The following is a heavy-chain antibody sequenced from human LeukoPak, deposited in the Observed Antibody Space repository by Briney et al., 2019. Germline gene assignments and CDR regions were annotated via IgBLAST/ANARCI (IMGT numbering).Heavy chain of an antibody. Sequence: SETLSLTCTVSGGSISSYYWSWIRQPAGKGLEWIGRIYTSGSTNYNPSLKSRVTMSVDTSKNQFSLKLSSVTAADTAVHYCARDGHHSSSWYGAWYYYGMDVWGQGTTVTVSS. CDR2: IYTSGST. J-gene: IGHJ6*02. CDR3: ARDGHHSSSWYGAWYYYGMDV. V-gene: IGHV4-4*07. D-gene: IGHD6-13*01. CDR1: GGSISSYY.